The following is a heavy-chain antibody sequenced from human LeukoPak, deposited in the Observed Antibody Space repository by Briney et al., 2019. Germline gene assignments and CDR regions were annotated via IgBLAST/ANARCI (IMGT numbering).Heavy chain of an antibody. Sequence: GGSLRLSCAVSGFTFSDYGMHWVRQAPGKGLEWVAVMSYDGSYAYYADSVKGRFTISRDNSKNTLYLQMNSLRAEDTAVYYCAKSSTSWYVPYSDWGQGTLVTVSS. D-gene: IGHD3-10*02. CDR1: GFTFSDYG. CDR2: MSYDGSYA. V-gene: IGHV3-30*18. J-gene: IGHJ4*02. CDR3: AKSSTSWYVPYSD.